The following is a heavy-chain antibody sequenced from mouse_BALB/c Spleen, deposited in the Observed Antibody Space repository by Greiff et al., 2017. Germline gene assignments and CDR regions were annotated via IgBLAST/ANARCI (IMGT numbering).Heavy chain of an antibody. CDR1: GFSLTSYG. V-gene: IGHV2-6-2*01. CDR2: IWSDGST. D-gene: IGHD2-4*01. CDR3: ARHGGLRRGAWFAY. Sequence: VKLVESGPDLVAPSQSLSITCTVSGFSLTSYGVHWVRQPPGKGLEWLVVIWSDGSTTYNSALKSRLSISKDNSKSQVFLKMNSLQTDDTAMYYCARHGGLRRGAWFAYWGQGTLVTVSA. J-gene: IGHJ3*01.